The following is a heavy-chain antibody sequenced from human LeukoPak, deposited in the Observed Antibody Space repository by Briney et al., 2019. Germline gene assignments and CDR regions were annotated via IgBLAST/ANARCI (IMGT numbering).Heavy chain of an antibody. V-gene: IGHV4-34*01. Sequence: PSDTLSLTCAVYGGSFSGYYWSWIRQPPGKGLEWIGEINHSGSTNYNPSLKSRVTISVDTSKNQFSLKLSSVTAADTAVYYCARGGWLQYRGFDYWGQGTLATVSS. CDR1: GGSFSGYY. CDR3: ARGGWLQYRGFDY. D-gene: IGHD5-24*01. CDR2: INHSGST. J-gene: IGHJ4*02.